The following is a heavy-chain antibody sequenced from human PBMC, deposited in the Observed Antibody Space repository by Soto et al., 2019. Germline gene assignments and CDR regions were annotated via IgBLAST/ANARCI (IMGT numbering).Heavy chain of an antibody. J-gene: IGHJ3*02. Sequence: QVQLQQWGAGLLKPSETLSLTFAVSSGPVSGYYWGWIRQSPGKGLEWIGEISHSGSTNYNPSLKSRVTLSVVTSKTLFSLKLSSVTAAGTAVYYCARSYITNDAFNIWGQGTLVTVSS. CDR3: ARSYITNDAFNI. CDR2: ISHSGST. D-gene: IGHD1-20*01. CDR1: SGPVSGYY. V-gene: IGHV4-34*01.